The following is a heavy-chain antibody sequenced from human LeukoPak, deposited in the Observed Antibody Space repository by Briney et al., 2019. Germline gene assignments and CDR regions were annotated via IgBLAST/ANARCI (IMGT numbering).Heavy chain of an antibody. Sequence: GGSLRLSCAASGFTFSSYWVHWVRQAPGKGLVWVSPIDSDGSSTSYADSVKGRFTISRDNAKNTLSLQMNSLRAEDTAVYYCARVGGSNAFDIWGQGTMVIVSS. CDR2: IDSDGSST. CDR1: GFTFSSYW. V-gene: IGHV3-74*01. CDR3: ARVGGSNAFDI. J-gene: IGHJ3*02. D-gene: IGHD1-26*01.